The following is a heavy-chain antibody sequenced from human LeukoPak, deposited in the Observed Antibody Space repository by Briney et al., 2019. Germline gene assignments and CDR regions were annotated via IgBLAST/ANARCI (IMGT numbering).Heavy chain of an antibody. D-gene: IGHD3-22*01. CDR2: INHSGST. J-gene: IGHJ4*02. CDR1: GGSFSGYY. CDR3: ARGPRGYYDATGSARYFDY. Sequence: SETLSLTCAVYGGSFSGYYWSWIRQPPGKGLEWIGEINHSGSTNYNPSLESRVTISGDRSKNHFSLKLHSVTAADTAIYYCARGPRGYYDATGSARYFDYWGRGTLVTVSS. V-gene: IGHV4-34*01.